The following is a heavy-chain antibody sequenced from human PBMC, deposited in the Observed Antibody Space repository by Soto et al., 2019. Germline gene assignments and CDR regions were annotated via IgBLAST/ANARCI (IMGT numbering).Heavy chain of an antibody. D-gene: IGHD4-17*01. Sequence: EVQLVESGGGLVQPGGSLRLSCAASGFTFSSYSMNWVRQAPGKELEWVSYISSSSSTIYYADSVKGRFTISRDNAKNSLYLQMNSLRAEDTAVYYCARDLLASISYGDYVAYWGQGTLVTVSS. CDR2: ISSSSSTI. CDR3: ARDLLASISYGDYVAY. J-gene: IGHJ4*02. CDR1: GFTFSSYS. V-gene: IGHV3-48*01.